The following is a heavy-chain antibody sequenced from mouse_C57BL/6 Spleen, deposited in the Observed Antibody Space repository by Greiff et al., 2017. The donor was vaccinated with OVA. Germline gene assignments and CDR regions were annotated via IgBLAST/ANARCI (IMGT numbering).Heavy chain of an antibody. J-gene: IGHJ2*01. CDR3: TRVYGSSSAFDY. CDR1: GYTFTDYE. D-gene: IGHD1-1*01. Sequence: QVQLQQSGAELVRPGASVTLSCKASGYTFTDYEMHWVKQTPVHGLEWIGAIDPETGGTAYNQKFKGKAILTADKSSSTAYMELRSLTSEDSAVYYCTRVYGSSSAFDYWGQGTTLTVSS. CDR2: IDPETGGT. V-gene: IGHV1-15*01.